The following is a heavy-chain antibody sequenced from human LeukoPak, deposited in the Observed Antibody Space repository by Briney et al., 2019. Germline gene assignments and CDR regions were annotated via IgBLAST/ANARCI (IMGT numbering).Heavy chain of an antibody. J-gene: IGHJ6*03. CDR3: AKDHRERQLLYRYYYYYFYMDV. D-gene: IGHD2-2*02. Sequence: GGSLRLSCAPSGFTFSNYAMGWVRQAPGRGLEWVSSLSNSGATTYYADSVKGRFTISRDNSENTLYLKMNSLRADDTAVYYCAKDHRERQLLYRYYYYYFYMDVWGKGTTVTVSS. V-gene: IGHV3-23*01. CDR1: GFTFSNYA. CDR2: LSNSGATT.